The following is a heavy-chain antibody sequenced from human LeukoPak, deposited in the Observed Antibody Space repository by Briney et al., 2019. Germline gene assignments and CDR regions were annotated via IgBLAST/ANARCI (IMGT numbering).Heavy chain of an antibody. CDR1: GFTFSSYG. CDR2: IWYDGSNK. J-gene: IGHJ3*02. Sequence: GGSLRVSCAASGFTFSSYGMHWVRQAPGKGLEWVAVIWYDGSNKYYADSVKGRFTISRDNSKNTLYLQMNSLRAEDTAVYYCARESGGPRLRYFDWLPHGAFDIWGQGTMVTVSS. D-gene: IGHD3-9*01. V-gene: IGHV3-33*01. CDR3: ARESGGPRLRYFDWLPHGAFDI.